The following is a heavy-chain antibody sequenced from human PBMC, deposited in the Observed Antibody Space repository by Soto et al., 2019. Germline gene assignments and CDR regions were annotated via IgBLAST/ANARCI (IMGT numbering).Heavy chain of an antibody. CDR1: GGSISSYY. Sequence: SETLSLTCTVSGGSISSYYWSWIRQPPGKGLEWIGYIYYSGSTNYNPSLKSRVTISVDTSKNQFSLKLSSVTAADTAVYYCARVPGDQSYDHLNYYYYYLAVWGKGTTVTVSS. CDR2: IYYSGST. J-gene: IGHJ6*03. D-gene: IGHD1-26*01. CDR3: ARVPGDQSYDHLNYYYYYLAV. V-gene: IGHV4-59*01.